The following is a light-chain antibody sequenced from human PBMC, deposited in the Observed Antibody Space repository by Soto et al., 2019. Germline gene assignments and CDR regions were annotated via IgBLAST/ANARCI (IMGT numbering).Light chain of an antibody. CDR3: SSYSSTSTRRL. V-gene: IGLV2-14*03. CDR1: SNDIGGYNY. CDR2: DVT. J-gene: IGLJ1*01. Sequence: PVRKQPASGSGAAGRSITIPCTGTSNDIGGYNYVSWYQQFPGKAPKLIIYDVTNRPSGVSFRFSGSKSGNTASLTISGLQAEDEAGYHCSSYSSTSTRRLFGAGTKVTVL.